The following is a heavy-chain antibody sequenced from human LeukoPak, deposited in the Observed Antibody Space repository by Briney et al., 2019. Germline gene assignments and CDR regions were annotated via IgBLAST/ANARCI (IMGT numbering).Heavy chain of an antibody. Sequence: PSETLSLTCAVYGVSFSGYYWSWIRQPPGKGLEWIGYITYSGSTNYNPSLKSRLTISIDTSKNQFSLDLKSVTAADTAVYFCARDSILFDPWGQGTLVIVSS. CDR1: GVSFSGYY. V-gene: IGHV4-34*11. CDR3: ARDSILFDP. J-gene: IGHJ5*02. D-gene: IGHD3-9*01. CDR2: ITYSGST.